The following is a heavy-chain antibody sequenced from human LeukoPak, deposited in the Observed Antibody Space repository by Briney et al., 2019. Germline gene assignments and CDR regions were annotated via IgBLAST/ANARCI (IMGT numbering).Heavy chain of an antibody. CDR3: AELGITMIGGV. CDR1: GFTFSTYG. V-gene: IGHV3-30*02. D-gene: IGHD3-10*02. Sequence: GGSLRLSCAASGFTFSTYGMHWVRQAPGKGLEWVAFIRYDGRNKYYADSVKGRFTISRDNAKNSLYLQMNSLRAEDTAVYYCAELGITMIGGVWGKGTTVTVSS. J-gene: IGHJ6*04. CDR2: IRYDGRNK.